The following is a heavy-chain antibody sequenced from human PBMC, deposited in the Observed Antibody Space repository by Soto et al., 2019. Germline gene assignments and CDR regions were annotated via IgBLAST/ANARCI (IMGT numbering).Heavy chain of an antibody. Sequence: QVQLVQSGAEVKKPGSSVKVSCKASGGTFSSHAISWVRQAPGQGLEWMGGIIPIFGTANYEQKFQGRVTITADKSTSTAYMELSSLRSEDTAVYYCARDRFTMVRGVIPDYYYYGMDVWGQGTTVTVSS. CDR1: GGTFSSHA. CDR2: IIPIFGTA. J-gene: IGHJ6*02. CDR3: ARDRFTMVRGVIPDYYYYGMDV. V-gene: IGHV1-69*06. D-gene: IGHD3-10*01.